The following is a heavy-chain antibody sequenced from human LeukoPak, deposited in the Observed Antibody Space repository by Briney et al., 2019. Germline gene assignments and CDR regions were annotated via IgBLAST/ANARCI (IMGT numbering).Heavy chain of an antibody. Sequence: GGSLRLSCAASGFTFSNYAMHWVRQAPGKGLEGVAVLSYVGSDKYYADSVKGRFTISRDNSKNTLYLQMNSLRAEDTAVYYCARPYYDSSGYRFDYWGQGTLVTVSS. CDR3: ARPYYDSSGYRFDY. CDR2: LSYVGSDK. D-gene: IGHD3-22*01. V-gene: IGHV3-30-3*01. CDR1: GFTFSNYA. J-gene: IGHJ4*02.